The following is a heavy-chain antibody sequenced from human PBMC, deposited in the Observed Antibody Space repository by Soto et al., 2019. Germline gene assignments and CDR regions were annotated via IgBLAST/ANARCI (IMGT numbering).Heavy chain of an antibody. J-gene: IGHJ6*02. CDR2: INPSGGST. Sequence: ASVKVSCKASGYTFTSYYMDWVRQAPGQGLEWMGIINPSGGSTSYAQKFQGRVTMTRDTSTSTVYMELSSLRSEDTAVYYCARDLGVLRFLEWLQRRDYYGMDVWGQGTTVTVSS. CDR3: ARDLGVLRFLEWLQRRDYYGMDV. D-gene: IGHD3-3*01. CDR1: GYTFTSYY. V-gene: IGHV1-46*01.